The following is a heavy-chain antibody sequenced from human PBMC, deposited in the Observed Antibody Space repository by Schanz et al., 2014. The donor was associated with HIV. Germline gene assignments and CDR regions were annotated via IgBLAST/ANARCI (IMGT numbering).Heavy chain of an antibody. CDR2: IWHDGSKK. CDR3: ARDQGGITAAAPALYYYGMDV. Sequence: QVQLVESGGGVVQPGRSLRLSCAASGFTFSSDGMHWVRQAPGKGLEWVAVIWHDGSKKFYVDSVKGRFTISRDNSKSTLYLQMNSLRAEDTAVYYCARDQGGITAAAPALYYYGMDVWGQGTTVTVS. CDR1: GFTFSSDG. D-gene: IGHD6-25*01. J-gene: IGHJ6*02. V-gene: IGHV3-33*08.